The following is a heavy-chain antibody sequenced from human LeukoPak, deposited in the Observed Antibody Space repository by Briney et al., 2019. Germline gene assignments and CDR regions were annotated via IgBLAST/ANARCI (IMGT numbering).Heavy chain of an antibody. V-gene: IGHV3-20*04. D-gene: IGHD2-15*01. J-gene: IGHJ4*02. Sequence: GGSLRLSCAASGFIFEDYGMSWVRQAPGKGLECVADINWNGGTTNYVDSVKGRFTISRDNAKNSLYLQMNSLRAEDTAVYYCARDGSVDYWGQGTLVTVSS. CDR1: GFIFEDYG. CDR3: ARDGSVDY. CDR2: INWNGGTT.